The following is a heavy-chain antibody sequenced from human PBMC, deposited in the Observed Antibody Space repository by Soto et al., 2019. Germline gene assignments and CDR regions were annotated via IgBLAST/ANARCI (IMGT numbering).Heavy chain of an antibody. J-gene: IGHJ3*02. CDR3: TTYGVGGRGYDSSGYYFDAFDI. V-gene: IGHV3-15*01. D-gene: IGHD3-22*01. CDR2: IKSKTDGGTT. Sequence: PGGSLRLSCAASGFTFSDYYMSWIRQAPGKGLEWVGRIKSKTDGGTTDYDAPVKGRFTISRDDSKNTLYLQMNSLKTEDTAVFYCTTYGVGGRGYDSSGYYFDAFDIWGQGTMVTVSS. CDR1: GFTFSDYY.